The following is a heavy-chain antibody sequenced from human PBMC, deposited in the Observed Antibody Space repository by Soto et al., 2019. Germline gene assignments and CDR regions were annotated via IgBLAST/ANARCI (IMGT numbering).Heavy chain of an antibody. J-gene: IGHJ4*02. Sequence: EVQLVESGGGLVQPGGSLRLSCAASGFTFSSYWMSWVRQAPGKGLEWVANIKQDGSEKYYVDSVKGRFTISRDNAKNSLYLQMNSLRAEDTAVYYCALDSSGWYNLIHYWGQGTLVTVSS. V-gene: IGHV3-7*03. CDR2: IKQDGSEK. CDR1: GFTFSSYW. D-gene: IGHD6-19*01. CDR3: ALDSSGWYNLIHY.